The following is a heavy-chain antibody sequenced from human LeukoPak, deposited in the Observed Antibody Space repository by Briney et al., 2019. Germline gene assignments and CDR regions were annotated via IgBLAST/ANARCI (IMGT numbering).Heavy chain of an antibody. J-gene: IGHJ4*02. CDR3: ARDLGTYYDSSGFPLDY. Sequence: ASVTVSSTASGYTFTSYAMHWVRQAPGKRLEWMGWISAGNGNTKYSQKFQGRVTITRDTSASIAYMELSSLRSEDTAVYYCARDLGTYYDSSGFPLDYWGQGTLVTVSS. CDR1: GYTFTSYA. D-gene: IGHD3-22*01. V-gene: IGHV1-3*01. CDR2: ISAGNGNT.